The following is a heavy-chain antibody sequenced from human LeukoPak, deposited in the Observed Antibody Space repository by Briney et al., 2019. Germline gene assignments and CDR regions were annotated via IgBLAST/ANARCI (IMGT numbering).Heavy chain of an antibody. D-gene: IGHD5-18*01. CDR3: ARLRYSYGFYYGMDV. CDR2: INHSGST. J-gene: IGHJ6*02. Sequence: PSETLSLTCAVYGGSFSGYYWSWIRQPPGKGLEWIGEINHSGSTNYNPSLKSRVTISVDTSKNQFSLKLSSVTAADTAVYYCARLRYSYGFYYGMDVWGQGTTVTVSS. CDR1: GGSFSGYY. V-gene: IGHV4-34*01.